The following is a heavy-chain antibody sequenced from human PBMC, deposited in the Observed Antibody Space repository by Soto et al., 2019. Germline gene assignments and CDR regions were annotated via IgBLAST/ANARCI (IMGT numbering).Heavy chain of an antibody. CDR3: ARGGPIGTLDM. Sequence: ASVKVSCKAPGGTFSSYSINWVRQAPGQGLEWMGRIIPNIANTNYAQSLQGRVTMTTDASTSTVYMELRSLSSEDTAVYYRARGGPIGTLDMWGQGTMVTVSS. CDR1: GGTFSSYS. V-gene: IGHV1-18*04. CDR2: IIPNIANT. J-gene: IGHJ3*02.